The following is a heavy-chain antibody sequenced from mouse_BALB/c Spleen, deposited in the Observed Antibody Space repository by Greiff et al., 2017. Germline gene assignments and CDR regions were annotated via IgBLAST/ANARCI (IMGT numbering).Heavy chain of an antibody. D-gene: IGHD2-3*01. CDR1: GFTFSSFG. CDR2: ISSGSSTI. J-gene: IGHJ4*01. Sequence: EVQRVESGGVLVKPGGSLKLSCAASGFTFSSFGMHWVRQAPEKGLEWVAYISSGSSTIYYADTVKGRFTISRDNPKNTLFLQMTSLRSEDTAMYYYARRDGSYAMDYWGQGTSVTVSS. CDR3: ARRDGSYAMDY. V-gene: IGHV5-17*02.